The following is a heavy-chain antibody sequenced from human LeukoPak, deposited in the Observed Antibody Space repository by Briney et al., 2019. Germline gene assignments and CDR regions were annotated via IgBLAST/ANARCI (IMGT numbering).Heavy chain of an antibody. J-gene: IGHJ4*02. D-gene: IGHD5-18*01. CDR2: IDHSGST. V-gene: IGHV4-38-2*02. Sequence: SETLSLTCTVSGYSISSGYYWGWIRQPPGKGLEWTGSIDHSGSTYYNPSLKSRITISVDTSKNQFSLKLSSVTAADTAVYYCARQGRDGSYGTPYYFDYWGQGTLVTVSS. CDR3: ARQGRDGSYGTPYYFDY. CDR1: GYSISSGYY.